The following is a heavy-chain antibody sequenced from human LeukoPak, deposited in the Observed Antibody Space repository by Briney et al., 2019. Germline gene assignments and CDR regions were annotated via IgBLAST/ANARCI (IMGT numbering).Heavy chain of an antibody. Sequence: ASVKVSCKASGYAFITYYIYWVRQAPGQGRECVGIINPSGGGTNYAQKFQDRVTVTTDMSTTTVYMELSSLTSEDTAVYYCARGAPPTYYDSRSYLDYWGQGTPVTVSS. CDR1: GYAFITYY. V-gene: IGHV1-46*01. CDR2: INPSGGGT. J-gene: IGHJ4*02. D-gene: IGHD3-10*01. CDR3: ARGAPPTYYDSRSYLDY.